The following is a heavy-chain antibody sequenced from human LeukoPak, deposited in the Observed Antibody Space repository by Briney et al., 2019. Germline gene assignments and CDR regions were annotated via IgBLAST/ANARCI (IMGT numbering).Heavy chain of an antibody. Sequence: GASVKVSFKAPGYTFTSYGISWVRQAPGQGLEWMGWISAYNGNTNYAQKLQGRVTMTTDTSTSTAYMELRSLRSDDTAVYYCARDLDSGSYFPYFDYWGQGTLVTVSS. CDR2: ISAYNGNT. CDR3: ARDLDSGSYFPYFDY. J-gene: IGHJ4*02. V-gene: IGHV1-18*01. CDR1: GYTFTSYG. D-gene: IGHD1-26*01.